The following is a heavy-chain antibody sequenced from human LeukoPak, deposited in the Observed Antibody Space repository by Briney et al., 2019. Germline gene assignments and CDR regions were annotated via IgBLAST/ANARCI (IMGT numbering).Heavy chain of an antibody. D-gene: IGHD4-17*01. CDR3: AKDTWPSSTVTSPSPFDY. CDR2: IRWNSGSI. CDR1: GFTFDDYA. V-gene: IGHV3-9*01. J-gene: IGHJ4*02. Sequence: GGSLRLSCAASGFTFDDYAMHWVRQAPGKGLEWVSGIRWNSGSIGYADSVKGRFTISRDNAKNSLYLQMNSLRAEDTALYYCAKDTWPSSTVTSPSPFDYWGQGTLVTVSS.